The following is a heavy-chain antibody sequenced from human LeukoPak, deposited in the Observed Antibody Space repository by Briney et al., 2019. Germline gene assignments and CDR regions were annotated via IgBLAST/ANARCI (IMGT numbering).Heavy chain of an antibody. J-gene: IGHJ4*02. CDR2: IYTSGGT. Sequence: PSETLSLTCSVSGGSISYHYWTWIRQPAGKGLEWIGRIYTSGGTNYNPSLKSRVTMSVDTSKNQFSLKLSSVTAADTAVYYCARGVVPASHFDYWGQGTLVTVSS. CDR1: GGSISYHY. D-gene: IGHD2-2*01. CDR3: ARGVVPASHFDY. V-gene: IGHV4-4*07.